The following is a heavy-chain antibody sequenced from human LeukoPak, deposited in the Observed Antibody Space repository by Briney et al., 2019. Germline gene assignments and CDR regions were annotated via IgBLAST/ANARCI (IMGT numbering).Heavy chain of an antibody. Sequence: ASVKVSCKASGGTFSSYAISWVRQAPGQGLEWMGGIIPIFGTANYAQKFQGRVTITTDESTSTAYMELSSLRSEDTAVYYCARSVVVMWDALDIWGQGTMVTVSS. D-gene: IGHD2-21*01. V-gene: IGHV1-69*05. CDR2: IIPIFGTA. CDR3: ARSVVVMWDALDI. CDR1: GGTFSSYA. J-gene: IGHJ3*02.